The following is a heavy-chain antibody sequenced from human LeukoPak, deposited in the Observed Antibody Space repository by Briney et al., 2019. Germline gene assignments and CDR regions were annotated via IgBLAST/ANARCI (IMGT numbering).Heavy chain of an antibody. J-gene: IGHJ4*02. CDR2: ISAYNGNT. CDR1: GYTFTGYY. V-gene: IGHV1-18*04. Sequence: ASVKVSCKASGYTFTGYYMHWVRQAPGQGLEWMGWISAYNGNTNYAQKLQGRVTMTTDTSTSTAYMELRSLRSDDTAVYYCARDTGKIWLFDYWGQGTLVTVSS. CDR3: ARDTGKIWLFDY. D-gene: IGHD1-14*01.